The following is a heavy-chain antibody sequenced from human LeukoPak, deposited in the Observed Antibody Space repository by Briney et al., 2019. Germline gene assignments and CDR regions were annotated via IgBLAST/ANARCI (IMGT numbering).Heavy chain of an antibody. D-gene: IGHD6-13*01. CDR2: ISAYNGNT. CDR1: GYTFTSYG. CDR3: ARDKRTGPYSSSWYYFDY. Sequence: ASVKVSCKASGYTFTSYGISRVRQAPGQGLEWMGWISAYNGNTNYAQKLQGRVTMTTDTSTSTAYMELRSLRSDDTAVYYCARDKRTGPYSSSWYYFDYWGQGTLVTVSS. J-gene: IGHJ4*02. V-gene: IGHV1-18*01.